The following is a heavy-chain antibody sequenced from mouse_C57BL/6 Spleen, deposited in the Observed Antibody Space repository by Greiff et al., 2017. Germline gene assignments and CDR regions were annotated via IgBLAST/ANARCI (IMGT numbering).Heavy chain of an antibody. V-gene: IGHV5-4*01. CDR2: ISDGGSYT. CDR3: ARDQGSHYAMDY. Sequence: EVNVVESGGGLVKPGGSLKLSCAASGFTFSSYAMSWVRQTPEKRLEWVATISDGGSYTYYPDNVKGRFTISRDNAKNNLYLQMSHLKSEDTAMYYCARDQGSHYAMDYWGQGTSVTVSS. CDR1: GFTFSSYA. J-gene: IGHJ4*01. D-gene: IGHD1-1*01.